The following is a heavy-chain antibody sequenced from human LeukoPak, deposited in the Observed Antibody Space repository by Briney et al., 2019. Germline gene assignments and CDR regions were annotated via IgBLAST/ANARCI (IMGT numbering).Heavy chain of an antibody. CDR3: ARGSPPQIQLWFRWFDH. CDR1: GGXXSXYD. CDR2: INHSGST. J-gene: IGHJ5*02. Sequence: YGGXXSXYDWSWIRQAPGKGLEWMGEINHSGSTNYNPALKRGGTISVDTSKTQFSLKLRSVTAAATAVYYCARGSPPQIQLWFRWFDHWGQGTLVTVSS. V-gene: IGHV4-34*01. D-gene: IGHD5-18*01.